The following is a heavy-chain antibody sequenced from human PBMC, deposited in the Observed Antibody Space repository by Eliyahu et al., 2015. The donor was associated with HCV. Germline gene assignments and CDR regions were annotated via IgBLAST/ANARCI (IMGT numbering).Heavy chain of an antibody. CDR3: AKAATTFDYFDY. D-gene: IGHD4-17*01. V-gene: IGHV3-23*01. J-gene: IGHJ4*02. CDR1: GFTFSNYA. CDR2: ISGNGGAA. Sequence: EVQLLESGGGLVQPGGSLRLSCAASGFTFSNYAMSWVRQAPGKGLEWVSGISGNGGAAYYGDSVKVRFTVSRDNPKNTLFLQMNSLRAEDTALYYCAKAATTFDYFDYWGQGTLVTVTS.